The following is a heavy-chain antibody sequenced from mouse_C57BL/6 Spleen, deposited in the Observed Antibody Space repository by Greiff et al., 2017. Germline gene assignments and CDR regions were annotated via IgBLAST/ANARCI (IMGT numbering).Heavy chain of an antibody. V-gene: IGHV5-16*01. CDR2: INYDGSST. CDR3: ARVGAGGLAY. CDR1: GFTFSDYY. J-gene: IGHJ3*01. Sequence: EVKLMESEGGLVQPGSSMKLSCTASGFTFSDYYMAWVRQVPEKGLEWVANINYDGSSTYYLDSLKSRFIISRDNAKNILYLQMSSLKSEDTATYYCARVGAGGLAYWGQGTLVTVSA.